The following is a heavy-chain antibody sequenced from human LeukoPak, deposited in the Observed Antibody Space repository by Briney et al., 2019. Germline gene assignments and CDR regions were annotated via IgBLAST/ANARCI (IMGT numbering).Heavy chain of an antibody. CDR1: GGTFSSYA. J-gene: IGHJ5*02. V-gene: IGHV1-69*13. CDR3: ARDHDYYDNPFDP. Sequence: SVKASCKASGGTFSSYAISWVRQAPGQGLEWMGGIIPIFGTANYAQKFQGRVTITADESTSTAYMELSSLRSEDTAVYYCARDHDYYDNPFDPWGRGTLVTVSS. CDR2: IIPIFGTA. D-gene: IGHD3-22*01.